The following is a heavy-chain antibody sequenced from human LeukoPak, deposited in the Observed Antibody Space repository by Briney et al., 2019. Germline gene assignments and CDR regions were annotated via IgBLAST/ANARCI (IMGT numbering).Heavy chain of an antibody. Sequence: ASVKVSCKASGYTFTSYDINWVRHATGQGREWMGGMSPNSGDTGYAQKFQGRVTMTRESSISTAFMELTSLRSEDTAVYYCARGPPNWGFDFWGQGALVTVSS. CDR2: MSPNSGDT. CDR1: GYTFTSYD. V-gene: IGHV1-8*01. J-gene: IGHJ4*02. CDR3: ARGPPNWGFDF. D-gene: IGHD7-27*01.